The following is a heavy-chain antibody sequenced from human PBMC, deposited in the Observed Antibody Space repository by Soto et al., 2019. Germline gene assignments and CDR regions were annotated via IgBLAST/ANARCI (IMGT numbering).Heavy chain of an antibody. CDR3: AREYSSSRAGFYYYYGMDV. D-gene: IGHD6-6*01. J-gene: IGHJ6*02. V-gene: IGHV3-11*01. Sequence: GGSLRLSCAASGFTFSDYYMSWIRQAPGKGLEWVSYISSSGSTIYYADSVKGRFTISRDNAKNSLYPQMNSLRAEDTAVYYCAREYSSSRAGFYYYYGMDVWGQGTTVTVSS. CDR2: ISSSGSTI. CDR1: GFTFSDYY.